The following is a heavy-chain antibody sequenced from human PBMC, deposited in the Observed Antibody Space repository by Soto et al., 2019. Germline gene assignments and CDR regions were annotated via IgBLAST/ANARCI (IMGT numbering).Heavy chain of an antibody. CDR2: IWYDGSNK. J-gene: IGHJ6*02. D-gene: IGHD3-10*01. CDR3: AREAPLHPYYLSYYYGMDA. CDR1: GFTFSSYG. Sequence: GGSLRLSCAASGFTFSSYGMHWVRQAPGKGLEWVAAIWYDGSNKYYADSVKGRFTISRDNSKNTLYLQMNSLRAEDTAVYYCAREAPLHPYYLSYYYGMDAWGQGTTVTVS. V-gene: IGHV3-33*01.